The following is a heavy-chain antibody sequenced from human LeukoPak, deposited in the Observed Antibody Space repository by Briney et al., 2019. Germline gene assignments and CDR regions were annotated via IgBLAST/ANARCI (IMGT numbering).Heavy chain of an antibody. CDR3: TKRPVVVITTPYFYY. D-gene: IGHD3-22*01. J-gene: IGHJ4*02. V-gene: IGHV3-23*01. CDR1: GFTFSSYA. Sequence: GGSLRLSCAASGFTFSSYAMSWVRQAPGKGLEWVSTISGSGTTTYYADSVKGRFTISRDNSKNTLYLQMNSLRAEDTAVYYCTKRPVVVITTPYFYYWGQGTLVTVSS. CDR2: ISGSGTTT.